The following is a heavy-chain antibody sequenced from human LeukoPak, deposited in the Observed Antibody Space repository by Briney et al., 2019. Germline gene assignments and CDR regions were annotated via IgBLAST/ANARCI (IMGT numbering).Heavy chain of an antibody. V-gene: IGHV3-53*01. J-gene: IGHJ6*02. CDR1: GFVVNTHY. CDR2: VYSDGRT. D-gene: IGHD6-19*01. CDR3: AREVAAPILSDGLDL. Sequence: GGSLRLSCVASGFVVNTHYMSWVRQAPGKGLEWVSVVYSDGRTYYAESVKGRFIISRDSSKNIVYLQMDSLRVEDTAVYYCAREVAAPILSDGLDLWGQGTAVTVSS.